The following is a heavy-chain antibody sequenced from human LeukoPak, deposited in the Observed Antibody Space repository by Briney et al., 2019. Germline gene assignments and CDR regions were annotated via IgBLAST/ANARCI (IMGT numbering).Heavy chain of an antibody. D-gene: IGHD3-3*01. J-gene: IGHJ4*02. Sequence: GGSLRLSCAASGFTFSSYEMNWVRQAPGKGLEWVSYISSSSSTIYYADSVKGRFTISRDNAKNSLYLQMNSLRAEDTAVYYCARDQVTIFGVVTPNFDYWGQGTLVTVSS. V-gene: IGHV3-48*01. CDR3: ARDQVTIFGVVTPNFDY. CDR2: ISSSSSTI. CDR1: GFTFSSYE.